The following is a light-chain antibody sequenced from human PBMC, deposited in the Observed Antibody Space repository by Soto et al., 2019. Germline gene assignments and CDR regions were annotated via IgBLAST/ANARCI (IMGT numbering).Light chain of an antibody. J-gene: IGLJ2*01. CDR3: LFYYVGAQPHWV. CDR1: TGAVTSGHH. V-gene: IGLV7-43*01. Sequence: QTVVTQESSLTVSPGGTVTLTCASSTGAVTSGHHPHWLQQKPGQAPRTVIYSTDNKQDWTPARFSGSLLGGKAALTVSGVQPEDESEYYCLFYYVGAQPHWVFGGGTKRTVL. CDR2: STD.